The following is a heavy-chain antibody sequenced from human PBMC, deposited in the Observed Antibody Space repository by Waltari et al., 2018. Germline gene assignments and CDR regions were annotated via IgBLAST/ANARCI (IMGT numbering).Heavy chain of an antibody. Sequence: EVQLVESGGGLVQPGGSLRLSCAASGFTFSSYSMNWVRQAPGKGLEWVSYIISSSSTIYYADSVKGRFTISRDNAKNSLYLQMNSLRAEDTAVYYCASQDIAAAGTWDYWGQGTLVTVSS. CDR2: IISSSSTI. CDR3: ASQDIAAAGTWDY. CDR1: GFTFSSYS. D-gene: IGHD6-13*01. V-gene: IGHV3-48*01. J-gene: IGHJ4*02.